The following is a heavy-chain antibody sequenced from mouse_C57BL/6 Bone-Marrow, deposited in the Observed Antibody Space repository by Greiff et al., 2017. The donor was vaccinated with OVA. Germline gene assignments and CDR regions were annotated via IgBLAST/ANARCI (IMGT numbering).Heavy chain of an antibody. Sequence: QVQLQQPGTDLVKPGASVKLSCKASGYTFTSYWMHWVKQRPGQGLEWIGNINPSNGGTNYNEKFKSKATLTVDKSSSTAYMQLSSLTSEDSAVYYCARSITTVVHWYFDVWGTGTTVTVSS. CDR2: INPSNGGT. D-gene: IGHD1-1*01. J-gene: IGHJ1*03. CDR3: ARSITTVVHWYFDV. V-gene: IGHV1-53*01. CDR1: GYTFTSYW.